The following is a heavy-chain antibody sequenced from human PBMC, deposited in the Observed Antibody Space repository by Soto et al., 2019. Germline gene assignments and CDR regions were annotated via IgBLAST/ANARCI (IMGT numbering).Heavy chain of an antibody. CDR2: IYYSGST. Sequence: SETLSLTCTVSGGSISSSSYYWGWIRQPPGKGLEWIGSIYYSGSTYYNPSLKSRVTISVDTSKNQFSLKLSSVTAADTAVYYCARPSGLPTTHYYYYMDVWGKGTTVTVSS. CDR1: GGSISSSSYY. D-gene: IGHD3-10*01. J-gene: IGHJ6*03. V-gene: IGHV4-39*01. CDR3: ARPSGLPTTHYYYYMDV.